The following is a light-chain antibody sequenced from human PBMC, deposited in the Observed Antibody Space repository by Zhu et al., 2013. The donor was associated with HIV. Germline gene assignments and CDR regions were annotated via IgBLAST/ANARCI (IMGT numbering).Light chain of an antibody. CDR1: QSITSN. J-gene: IGKJ4*01. CDR2: AAS. Sequence: EIVMTQSPATLSVSPGERATLSCRASQSITSNSLAWYQQKPGQPPRLLISAASNRATGIPARFSGSGSGTDFTLTISSLEPEDFAVYYCQQRSNWPHLTFGGGTKVEIK. V-gene: IGKV3-11*01. CDR3: QQRSNWPHLT.